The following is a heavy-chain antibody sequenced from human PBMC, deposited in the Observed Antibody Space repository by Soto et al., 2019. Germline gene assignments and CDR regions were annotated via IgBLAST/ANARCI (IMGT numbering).Heavy chain of an antibody. CDR3: ARDKITGLFDY. Sequence: SETLSLTCAVYGGSFSGYYWTWIRQPPGTGLEWIGEINHSGSTNYNPSLKSRISISVDTSKNQFSLKLTSVTAADTAVYYCARDKITGLFDYWGQGTLVTVSS. V-gene: IGHV4-34*01. CDR2: INHSGST. CDR1: GGSFSGYY. J-gene: IGHJ4*02. D-gene: IGHD2-8*02.